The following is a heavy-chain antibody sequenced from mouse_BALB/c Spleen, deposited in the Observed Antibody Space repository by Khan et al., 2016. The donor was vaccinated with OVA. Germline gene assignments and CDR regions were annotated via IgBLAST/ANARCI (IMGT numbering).Heavy chain of an antibody. J-gene: IGHJ1*01. Sequence: QVQLKQSGAELTKPGASVKISCKATGYTFSSYWIEWVKQRPGHGLEWIGEILPGSGNTNCTENFKGKATFTADTSSITAYMQLSSLTSEDSAVYYCVRYGNHWCFGVWGAGTTVTVSS. D-gene: IGHD2-1*01. CDR2: ILPGSGNT. CDR3: VRYGNHWCFGV. V-gene: IGHV1-9*01. CDR1: GYTFSSYW.